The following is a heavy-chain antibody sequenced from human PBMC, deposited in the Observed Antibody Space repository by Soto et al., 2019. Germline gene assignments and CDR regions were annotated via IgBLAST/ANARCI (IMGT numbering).Heavy chain of an antibody. CDR3: ARDPLPAAHYYYYGMDV. D-gene: IGHD2-2*01. V-gene: IGHV3-30-3*01. Sequence: GESLKISCAASGFTFSSYAMHWVRQAPGKGLEWVAVISYDGSNKYYADSVKGRFTISRDNSKNTLYLQMNSLRAEDTAVYYCARDPLPAAHYYYYGMDVWGQGTTVTVSS. CDR2: ISYDGSNK. J-gene: IGHJ6*02. CDR1: GFTFSSYA.